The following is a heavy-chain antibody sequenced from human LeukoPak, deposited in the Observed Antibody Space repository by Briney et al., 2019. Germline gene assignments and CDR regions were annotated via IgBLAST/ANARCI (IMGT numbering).Heavy chain of an antibody. J-gene: IGHJ6*03. CDR3: ARLTREFYYYYYYMDV. V-gene: IGHV4-34*01. Sequence: PSETLSLTCAVYGGSLSGYYWSWIRQPPGKGLEWIGEINHSGSTNYNPSLKSRVTISVDTSKNQFSLKLSSVTAADTAVYYCARLTREFYYYYYYMDVWGKGTTVTISS. CDR2: INHSGST. CDR1: GGSLSGYY.